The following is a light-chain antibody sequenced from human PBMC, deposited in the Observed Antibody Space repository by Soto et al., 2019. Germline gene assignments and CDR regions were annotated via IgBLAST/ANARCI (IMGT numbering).Light chain of an antibody. J-gene: IGKJ2*01. CDR3: QQYNIGYT. CDR2: DAA. Sequence: DIQMTQSPSTLSASVGDRVTITCRASQSINKWVAWFQQKSGRAPKLLIYDAATLQSGVPSRFSGTGSGTDFSLTISSLQPEDFATYYCQQYNIGYTFGQGTK. CDR1: QSINKW. V-gene: IGKV1-5*01.